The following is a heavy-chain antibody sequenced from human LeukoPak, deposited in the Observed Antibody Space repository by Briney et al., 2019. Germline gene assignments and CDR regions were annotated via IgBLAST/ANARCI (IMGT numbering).Heavy chain of an antibody. Sequence: GGSLILSCAASGFTFSSYEMNWVRQAPGKGLEWVSYISRSGSTIYYADSVKGRFTISRDNAKNSLYLQMNSLRAEDTAVYYCARGQGAYSGYDYDYWGQGTLVTVSS. CDR1: GFTFSSYE. CDR3: ARGQGAYSGYDYDY. V-gene: IGHV3-48*03. D-gene: IGHD5-12*01. J-gene: IGHJ4*02. CDR2: ISRSGSTI.